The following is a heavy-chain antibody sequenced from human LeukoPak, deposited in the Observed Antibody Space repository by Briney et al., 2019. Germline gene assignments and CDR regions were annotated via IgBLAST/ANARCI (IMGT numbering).Heavy chain of an antibody. Sequence: PSETLSLTCTVSGGSISSYYWSWIRQPPGKGLEWIGYIYYSGSTNYNPSLKGRVTILVDTSKNQFSLKLSSVTAADTAVYYCARAPVAHIVVVTAIPGAFDIWGQGIMVTVSS. CDR1: GGSISSYY. CDR2: IYYSGST. D-gene: IGHD2-21*02. CDR3: ARAPVAHIVVVTAIPGAFDI. V-gene: IGHV4-59*08. J-gene: IGHJ3*02.